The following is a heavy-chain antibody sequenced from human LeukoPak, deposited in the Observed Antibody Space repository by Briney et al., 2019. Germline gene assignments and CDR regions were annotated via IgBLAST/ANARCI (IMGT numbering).Heavy chain of an antibody. CDR2: IIPIFGTA. J-gene: IGHJ4*02. CDR3: ARTSSGQWLQWRPFDY. Sequence: SVKVSCKASGGTFSSYAISWVRQAPGQGLEWMGGIIPIFGTANYAQKFHGRVTITTDESTSTAYMELSSLRSEDTAVYYCARTSSGQWLQWRPFDYWGQGTLVTVSS. D-gene: IGHD5-24*01. V-gene: IGHV1-69*05. CDR1: GGTFSSYA.